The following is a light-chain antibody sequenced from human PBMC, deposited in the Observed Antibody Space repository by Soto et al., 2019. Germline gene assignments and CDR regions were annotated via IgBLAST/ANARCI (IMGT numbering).Light chain of an antibody. CDR1: SSNIGSYT. Sequence: QSALTQPPSASGTPGQRVTISCSGSSSNIGSYTVNWYQQLPGTAPKLLIYYNNQRPSGVPDRFSGSKSGTSASLAISGLQSEDEADYYCATWDDSRLVVFGGGTKLTVL. CDR3: ATWDDSRLVV. V-gene: IGLV1-44*01. CDR2: YNN. J-gene: IGLJ2*01.